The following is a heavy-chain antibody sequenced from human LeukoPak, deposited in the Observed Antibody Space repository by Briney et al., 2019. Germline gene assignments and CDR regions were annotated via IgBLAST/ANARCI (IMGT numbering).Heavy chain of an antibody. CDR3: AREPTSMGSDY. CDR1: GFTFSSHW. Sequence: GGSLRLSCAASGFTFSSHWMGWVRQAPGKGLEWVANIKEDGSEQYYVDSVKGRFTVSRDNVRNSLYLQMNSLRADDAAVYYCAREPTSMGSDYWGQGTLVTVSS. D-gene: IGHD5-18*01. V-gene: IGHV3-7*01. CDR2: IKEDGSEQ. J-gene: IGHJ4*02.